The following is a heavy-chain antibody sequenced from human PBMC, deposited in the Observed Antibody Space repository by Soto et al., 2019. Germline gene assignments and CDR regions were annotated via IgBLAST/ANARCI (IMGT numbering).Heavy chain of an antibody. Sequence: QVQLEQSGAEMKKPGASVKVSCKASGYTFTSYDINWVRQAAGQGPEWMGSVTPRNGDTAFAQKYQGRVTVTSNTSMSTVYMELSNLRSDDTAVYYCARGGSYWARRHYFDSWGQGTLVTVSS. J-gene: IGHJ4*02. D-gene: IGHD2-8*02. CDR2: VTPRNGDT. CDR3: ARGGSYWARRHYFDS. CDR1: GYTFTSYD. V-gene: IGHV1-8*02.